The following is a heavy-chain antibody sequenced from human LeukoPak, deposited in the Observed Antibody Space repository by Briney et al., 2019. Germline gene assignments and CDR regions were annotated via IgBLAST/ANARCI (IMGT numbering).Heavy chain of an antibody. Sequence: PGGSLRLSCAASGFTFSSYGMHWVRQAPGKGLEWVACIAYDGTNKYYVDSVKGAFNISRDDSTNTMYLQMNRLRPEDTAVYSCAKDRVWEVAAPPSYYGLEVWGHGTTVSVSS. CDR1: GFTFSSYG. J-gene: IGHJ6*02. CDR2: IAYDGTNK. V-gene: IGHV3-30*18. CDR3: AKDRVWEVAAPPSYYGLEV. D-gene: IGHD2-15*01.